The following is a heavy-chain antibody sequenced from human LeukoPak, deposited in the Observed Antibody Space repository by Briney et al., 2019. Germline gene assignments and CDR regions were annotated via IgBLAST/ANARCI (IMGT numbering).Heavy chain of an antibody. CDR2: ISAYNGNA. Sequence: ASVKVSCKASGYTFTSYGVSWVRQAPGQGLEWMGWISAYNGNANYAQKLQGRVTMTTDTSTSTAYIELRSLRSDETAVYYCARDSVVPAAKFDYWGQGTLVTVSS. CDR1: GYTFTSYG. CDR3: ARDSVVPAAKFDY. V-gene: IGHV1-18*01. J-gene: IGHJ4*02. D-gene: IGHD2-2*01.